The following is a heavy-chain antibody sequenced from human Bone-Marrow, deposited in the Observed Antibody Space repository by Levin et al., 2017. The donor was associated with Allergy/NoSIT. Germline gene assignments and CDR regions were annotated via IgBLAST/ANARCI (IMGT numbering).Heavy chain of an antibody. V-gene: IGHV3-23*01. CDR3: AKDICGGDCYSGVLGLQH. D-gene: IGHD2-21*01. J-gene: IGHJ1*01. Sequence: GGSLRLSCAASGFTFSSYAMSWVRQAPGKGLEWVSAISGSGGSTYYADSVKGRFTISRDNSKNTLYLQMNSLRAEDTAVYYCAKDICGGDCYSGVLGLQHWGQGTLVTVSS. CDR2: ISGSGGST. CDR1: GFTFSSYA.